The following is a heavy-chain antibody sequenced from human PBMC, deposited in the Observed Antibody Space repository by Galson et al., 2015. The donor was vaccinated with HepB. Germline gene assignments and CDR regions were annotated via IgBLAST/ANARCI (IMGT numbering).Heavy chain of an antibody. D-gene: IGHD6-6*01. J-gene: IGHJ4*02. CDR1: GFTFSSYW. CDR3: ARDYPEYSSSVYFDY. CDR2: IKQDGSEK. V-gene: IGHV3-7*03. Sequence: SLRLSCAASGFTFSSYWMSWVRQAPGKGLEWVANIKQDGSEKYYVDSVKGRFTISRDNTKNSLYLQMNSLRAEDTAVYYCARDYPEYSSSVYFDYWGQGTLVTVSS.